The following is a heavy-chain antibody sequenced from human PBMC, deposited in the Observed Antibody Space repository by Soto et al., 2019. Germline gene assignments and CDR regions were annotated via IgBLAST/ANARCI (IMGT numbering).Heavy chain of an antibody. D-gene: IGHD5-12*01. V-gene: IGHV3-21*01. J-gene: IGHJ6*02. Sequence: LRLSCAASGFTFSSYSMNWVRQAPGKGLEWVSSISSSSSYIYYADSVKGRFTISRDNAKNSLYLQMNSLRAEGTAVYYCASSMVATNYYYYYGMDVWGQGTTVTVSS. CDR2: ISSSSSYI. CDR3: ASSMVATNYYYYYGMDV. CDR1: GFTFSSYS.